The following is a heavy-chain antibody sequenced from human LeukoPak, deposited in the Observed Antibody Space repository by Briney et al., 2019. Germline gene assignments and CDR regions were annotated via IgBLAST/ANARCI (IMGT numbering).Heavy chain of an antibody. Sequence: GGSLRLSCAASGFTFSDYYMSWIRQAPGKGLEWVAVISYDGSNKYYADSVKGRFTISRDNSKDTLYLQMNSLRAEDTAVYYCARDTISRGYYGMDVWGQGTTVTVSS. CDR3: ARDTISRGYYGMDV. J-gene: IGHJ6*02. CDR2: ISYDGSNK. D-gene: IGHD3-3*01. V-gene: IGHV3-30-3*01. CDR1: GFTFSDYY.